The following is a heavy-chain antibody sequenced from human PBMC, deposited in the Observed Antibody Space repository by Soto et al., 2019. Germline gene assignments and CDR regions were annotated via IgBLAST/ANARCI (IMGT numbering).Heavy chain of an antibody. CDR3: AKSKLNXSSTSCYPLYYYYGMDV. D-gene: IGHD2-2*01. J-gene: IGHJ6*02. CDR1: GFTFSSYA. V-gene: IGHV3-23*01. Sequence: GGSLRLSCAASGFTFSSYAMSWVRQAPGKGLEWVSAISGSGGSTYYADSVKGRFTISRDNSKNTLYLQMNSLRAEDTAVYYCAKSKLNXSSTSCYPLYYYYGMDVWGQGTTVTVSS. CDR2: ISGSGGST.